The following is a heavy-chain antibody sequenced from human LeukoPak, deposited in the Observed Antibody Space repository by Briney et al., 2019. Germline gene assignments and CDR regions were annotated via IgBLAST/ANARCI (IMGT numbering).Heavy chain of an antibody. CDR1: RFTFSSYA. V-gene: IGHV3-23*01. Sequence: PGGSLRLSCAASRFTFSSYAMSWLRQAPGKGLEWVSVISATDGSTYYADSVKGRFTISSDNFKNTLYLQMNSLRAEDTAAYFCAKDGSGSFWQLYFDYWGQGTLVTASS. CDR3: AKDGSGSFWQLYFDY. D-gene: IGHD3-10*01. CDR2: ISATDGST. J-gene: IGHJ4*02.